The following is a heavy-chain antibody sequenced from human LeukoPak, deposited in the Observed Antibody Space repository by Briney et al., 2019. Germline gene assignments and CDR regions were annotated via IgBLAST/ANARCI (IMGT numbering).Heavy chain of an antibody. V-gene: IGHV3-43*01. J-gene: IGHJ4*02. CDR1: GFTFDDYT. Sequence: GGSLRLSCAASGFTFDDYTMHWVRQAPGKGLEWVSLISWDGVSTYYADSVKGRFTISRDNSKNSLYLQLDSLRTEDTAFYYCAKDGGSGATRPIDFWGQGTLVTVSS. D-gene: IGHD1-26*01. CDR2: ISWDGVST. CDR3: AKDGGSGATRPIDF.